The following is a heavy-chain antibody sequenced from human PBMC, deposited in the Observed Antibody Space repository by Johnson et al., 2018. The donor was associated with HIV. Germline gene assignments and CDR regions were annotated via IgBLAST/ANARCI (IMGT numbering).Heavy chain of an antibody. CDR3: AAYYDFWSGSYTSGFDI. Sequence: QVQLVESGGGVVQPGRSLRLSCAASGFTFSSYAMHWVRQAPGKGLEWVAVISYDGSNQYYADSVKGRFTISRDNSKNTVFLQMNSLRPEDTAMYSCAAYYDFWSGSYTSGFDIWGQGTMVTVSS. V-gene: IGHV3-30*04. D-gene: IGHD3-3*01. J-gene: IGHJ3*02. CDR2: ISYDGSNQ. CDR1: GFTFSSYA.